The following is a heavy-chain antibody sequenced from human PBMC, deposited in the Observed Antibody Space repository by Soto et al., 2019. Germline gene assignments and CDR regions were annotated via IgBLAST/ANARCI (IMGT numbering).Heavy chain of an antibody. CDR2: SSAYNGNT. Sequence: QVQLVQSGAEVKKPGASVKVSCKASGYTFTNFGISWVRQAPGQGLEWMGWSSAYNGNTNYAQKFKGRVTRTTDTSTSTANMEVRSLRFDDTAVYSWARGGTPIDYWGQGTLVTVSS. J-gene: IGHJ4*02. D-gene: IGHD3-16*01. V-gene: IGHV1-18*01. CDR3: ARGGTPIDY. CDR1: GYTFTNFG.